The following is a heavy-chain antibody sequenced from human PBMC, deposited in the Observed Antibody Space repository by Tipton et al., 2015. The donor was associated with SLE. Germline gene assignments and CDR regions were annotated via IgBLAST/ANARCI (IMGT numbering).Heavy chain of an antibody. J-gene: IGHJ4*02. V-gene: IGHV4-61*02. D-gene: IGHD6-6*01. CDR2: IYTSGST. Sequence: TLSLTCTVSGGSISSGSYYWSWIRQPAGKGLEWIGRIYTSGSTNYNPSLKSRVTISVDTSKNQFSLKLSSVTAADTAVYYCARDQGAAPGFDYWGQGTLVTVSS. CDR1: GGSISSGSYY. CDR3: ARDQGAAPGFDY.